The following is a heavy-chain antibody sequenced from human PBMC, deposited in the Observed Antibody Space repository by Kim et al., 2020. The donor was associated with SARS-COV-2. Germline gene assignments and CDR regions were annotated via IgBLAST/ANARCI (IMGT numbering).Heavy chain of an antibody. CDR3: ARDLGSLVVTATPPGDY. Sequence: GGSLRLSCAASGFTFSSYGMHWVRQAPGKGLEWVAVIWYDGSNNYYADSVKGRFTISRDNSKNTLYLQMNSLRAEDTAVYYCARDLGSLVVTATPPGDYWGQGTLVTVSS. V-gene: IGHV3-33*01. J-gene: IGHJ4*02. CDR2: IWYDGSNN. D-gene: IGHD2-21*02. CDR1: GFTFSSYG.